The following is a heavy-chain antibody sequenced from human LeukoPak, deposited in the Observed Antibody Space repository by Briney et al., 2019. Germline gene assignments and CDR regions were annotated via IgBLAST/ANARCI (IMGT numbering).Heavy chain of an antibody. CDR3: ARVPGYCSSGRCVWNDHYHMDV. CDR2: ITSSGATI. V-gene: IGHV3-11*04. Sequence: PGGSLRLSCAASGFIFSDYYMSWIRQAPGKGLEWVSYITSSGATIYYADSAKGRFTISRDNAKNSLYLQMNSLRAEDTAVYYCARVPGYCSSGRCVWNDHYHMDVWGKGTAVTVSS. D-gene: IGHD2-15*01. J-gene: IGHJ6*03. CDR1: GFIFSDYY.